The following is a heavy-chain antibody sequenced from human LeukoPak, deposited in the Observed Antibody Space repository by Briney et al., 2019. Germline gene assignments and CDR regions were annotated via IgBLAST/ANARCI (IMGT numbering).Heavy chain of an antibody. Sequence: SSETLSLTCTVSGGSISSSSYYWGWIRQPPGKGLEWIGSIYYSGSTYYNPSLKSRVTISVDTSKNQFSLKLSSVTAADTAVYYCARDHEEVAVMRYYYYMDVWGKGTTVTVSS. D-gene: IGHD2-2*01. V-gene: IGHV4-39*07. CDR2: IYYSGST. CDR1: GGSISSSSYY. CDR3: ARDHEEVAVMRYYYYMDV. J-gene: IGHJ6*03.